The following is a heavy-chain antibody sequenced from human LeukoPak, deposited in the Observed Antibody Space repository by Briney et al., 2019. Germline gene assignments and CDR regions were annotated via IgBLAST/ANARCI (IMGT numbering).Heavy chain of an antibody. CDR2: ISANNGNT. CDR1: GYTFSSYG. J-gene: IGHJ2*01. D-gene: IGHD5-18*01. V-gene: IGHV1-18*01. Sequence: ASVKVSCKASGYTFSSYGISWLRQAPGQGLEWMGWISANNGNTNHAQKLQGRVTMTTDTSTSTAYMELRSLRSDDTAVYYCARLDTAMVYWYFDLWGRGTLVTVSS. CDR3: ARLDTAMVYWYFDL.